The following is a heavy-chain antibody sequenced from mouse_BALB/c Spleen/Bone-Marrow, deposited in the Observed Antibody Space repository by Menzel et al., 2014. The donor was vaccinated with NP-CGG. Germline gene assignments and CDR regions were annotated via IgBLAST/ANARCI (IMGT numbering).Heavy chain of an antibody. CDR3: ARGNGNYGFDY. CDR2: IYPGDGDT. Sequence: VHLVESGAELARPGASVKLSCKASGYTFTSYWMQWVKQRPGQGLEWIGAIYPGDGDTRHTQKLKDKATLTADKSSNTAYMQLSSLASEDSAVYYCARGNGNYGFDYWGQGTTLTVSS. V-gene: IGHV1-87*01. J-gene: IGHJ2*01. CDR1: GYTFTSYW. D-gene: IGHD2-1*01.